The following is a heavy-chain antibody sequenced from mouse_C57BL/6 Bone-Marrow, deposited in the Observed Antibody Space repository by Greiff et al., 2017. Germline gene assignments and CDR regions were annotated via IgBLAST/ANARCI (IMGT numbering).Heavy chain of an antibody. CDR2: IDPSDSYT. V-gene: IGHV1-69*01. CDR3: ALTMVTFDY. D-gene: IGHD2-2*01. J-gene: IGHJ2*01. Sequence: VQLQQPGAELVMPGASVKLSCKASGYTFTSYWMHWVKQRPGQGLEWIGEIDPSDSYTNYNQKFKGKSTLTVDKSSSTAYMQLSSLTSEDSAVYYCALTMVTFDYWGQGTTLTVSS. CDR1: GYTFTSYW.